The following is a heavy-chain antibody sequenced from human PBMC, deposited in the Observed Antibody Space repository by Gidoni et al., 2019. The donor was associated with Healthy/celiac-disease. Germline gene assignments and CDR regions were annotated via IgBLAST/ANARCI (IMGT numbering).Heavy chain of an antibody. CDR3: ASSPRLTRNWFDP. V-gene: IGHV3-48*03. J-gene: IGHJ5*02. CDR1: GFTFSSYE. CDR2: ISSSGSTI. D-gene: IGHD3-3*01. Sequence: EVQLVESGGGLVQPGGSLRLSCAASGFTFSSYEMNWVRQAPGKGLEWVSYISSSGSTIYYADSVKGRFTISRDNAKNSLYLQMNSLRAEDTAVYYCASSPRLTRNWFDPWGQGTLVTVSS.